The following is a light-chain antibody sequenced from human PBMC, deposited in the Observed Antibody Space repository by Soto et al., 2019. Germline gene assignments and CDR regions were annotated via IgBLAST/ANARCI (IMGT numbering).Light chain of an antibody. CDR3: QQYDYWYT. Sequence: EIVMTQSPATLSVSPGERATLSCRASQSVSTNLGWYQQRPGQAPRLLIYGASTRATGIPARFSGSGSGTEFTPTISSLQSEDFALYYCQQYDYWYTFGQGTKLEIK. V-gene: IGKV3-15*01. J-gene: IGKJ2*01. CDR2: GAS. CDR1: QSVSTN.